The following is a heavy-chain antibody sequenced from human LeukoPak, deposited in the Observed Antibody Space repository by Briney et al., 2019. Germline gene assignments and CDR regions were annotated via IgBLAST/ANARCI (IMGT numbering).Heavy chain of an antibody. Sequence: GASVKVSYKASGYTFTSYGISWVRQAPGQGLEWMGWISAYNGNTNYAQKLQGRVTMTTDTSTSTAYMELRSLRSDDTAVYYCAREYCSSTSCYLDVWGQGTTVTVSS. J-gene: IGHJ6*02. CDR2: ISAYNGNT. D-gene: IGHD2-2*01. CDR1: GYTFTSYG. V-gene: IGHV1-18*01. CDR3: AREYCSSTSCYLDV.